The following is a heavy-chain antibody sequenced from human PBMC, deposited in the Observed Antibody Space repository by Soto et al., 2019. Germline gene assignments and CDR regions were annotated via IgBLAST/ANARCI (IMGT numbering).Heavy chain of an antibody. D-gene: IGHD6-13*01. CDR2: IIPIFGTA. J-gene: IGHJ2*01. V-gene: IGHV1-69*13. CDR1: GGTFSSYA. CDR3: AKVGIAAARPIWYFDL. Sequence: SVKVSCKASGGTFSSYAISWVRQAPGQGLEWMGGIIPIFGTANYAQKFQGRVTITADESKNTLYLQMNSLRAEDTAVYYCAKVGIAAARPIWYFDLWGRGTLVTVSS.